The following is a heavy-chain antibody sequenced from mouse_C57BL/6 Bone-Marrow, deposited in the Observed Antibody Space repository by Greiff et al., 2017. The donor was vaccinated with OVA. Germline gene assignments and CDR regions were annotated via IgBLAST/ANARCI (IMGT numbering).Heavy chain of an antibody. V-gene: IGHV1-22*01. D-gene: IGHD1-1*01. J-gene: IGHJ3*01. Sequence: VQLQQPGPELVKPGASVKMSCKASGYTFTDYNMHWVKQSHGKSLEWIGYINPNNGGTSYNQKFKGKATLTVNKSSSPAYMELRSLTSEDSAVYYCAKVRWSFAYWGQGTLVTVSA. CDR3: AKVRWSFAY. CDR2: INPNNGGT. CDR1: GYTFTDYN.